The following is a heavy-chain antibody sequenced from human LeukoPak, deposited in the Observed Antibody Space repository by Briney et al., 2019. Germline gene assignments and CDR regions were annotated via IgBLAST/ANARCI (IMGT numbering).Heavy chain of an antibody. J-gene: IGHJ4*02. D-gene: IGHD2-15*01. V-gene: IGHV3-23*01. Sequence: AGGSLRLSCAASGFTFSSYAMNWVRQAPGKGLEWVSIISGSGGSAYYADSVKGRFTISRDNSKNTLYLQMNSLRAEDTAVYYCARQHCSGGDCYFFDWGQGTLVTVSS. CDR1: GFTFSSYA. CDR2: ISGSGGSA. CDR3: ARQHCSGGDCYFFD.